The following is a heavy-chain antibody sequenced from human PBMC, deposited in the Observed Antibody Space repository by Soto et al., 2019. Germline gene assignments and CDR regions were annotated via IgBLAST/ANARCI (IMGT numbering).Heavy chain of an antibody. J-gene: IGHJ3*02. CDR2: IIPILGIA. CDR1: GGTFSSYT. D-gene: IGHD3-9*01. V-gene: IGHV1-69*02. CDR3: AIELYYYILPDLAFDS. Sequence: QVQLVQSGAEVKKPGSSVKVSCKASGGTFSSYTISWVRQAPGQGLEWMGRIIPILGIATYAQKFQGRVTITADKSTSTADMELSSLRSEDTAVYYCAIELYYYILPDLAFDSWGQGTMVTVSS.